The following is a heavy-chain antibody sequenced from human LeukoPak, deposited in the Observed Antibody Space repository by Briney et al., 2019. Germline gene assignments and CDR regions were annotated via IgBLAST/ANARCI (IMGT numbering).Heavy chain of an antibody. D-gene: IGHD3-10*01. CDR3: ARDDESAWFGESLFDY. CDR1: GYTFTSYG. J-gene: IGHJ4*02. V-gene: IGHV1-18*01. Sequence: GASVKVSCTASGYTFTSYGISWVRQAPGQGLEWMGRISAYNGNTNYAQKLQGRVTMTTDTSTSTAYMELRSLRSDDTAVYYCARDDESAWFGESLFDYWGQGTLVTVSS. CDR2: ISAYNGNT.